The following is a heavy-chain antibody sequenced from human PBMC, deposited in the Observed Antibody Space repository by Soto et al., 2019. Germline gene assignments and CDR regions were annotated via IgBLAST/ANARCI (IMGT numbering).Heavy chain of an antibody. D-gene: IGHD5-12*01. J-gene: IGHJ5*02. Sequence: GGSLRLSCAASGFTFSSYAMSWVRQAPGKGLEWVSAISGSGGSTYYADSVKGRFTISRDNSKNTLYLQMNSLRAEDTAVYYCAKVIMVATRAQANWFDPWGQGTLVTVSS. CDR2: ISGSGGST. CDR1: GFTFSSYA. CDR3: AKVIMVATRAQANWFDP. V-gene: IGHV3-23*01.